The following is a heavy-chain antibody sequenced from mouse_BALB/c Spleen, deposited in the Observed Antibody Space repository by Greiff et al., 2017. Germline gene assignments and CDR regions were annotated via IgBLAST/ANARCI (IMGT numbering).Heavy chain of an antibody. V-gene: IGHV1-54*01. Sequence: VKLMESGAELVRPGTSVKVSCKASGYAFTNYLIEWVKQRPGQGLEWIVVINPGSGGTNYNEKFKGKATLTADKSSSTAYMQLSSLTSDDSAVYFCARRTTVVAFDYWGQGTTLTVSS. J-gene: IGHJ2*01. D-gene: IGHD1-1*01. CDR1: GYAFTNYL. CDR3: ARRTTVVAFDY. CDR2: INPGSGGT.